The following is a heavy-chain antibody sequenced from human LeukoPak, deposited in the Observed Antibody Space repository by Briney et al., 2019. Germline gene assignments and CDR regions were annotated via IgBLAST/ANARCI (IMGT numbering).Heavy chain of an antibody. CDR2: IIPIFGTA. Sequence: GASVKVSCKASGGTFSSYAISWVRQAPGQGLEWMGGIIPIFGTANYAQRFQGRVTITADESTSTAYMELSSLRSEDTAVYYCARLAAATPDDYWGRGTLVTVSS. CDR3: ARLAAATPDDY. V-gene: IGHV1-69*01. D-gene: IGHD6-13*01. CDR1: GGTFSSYA. J-gene: IGHJ4*02.